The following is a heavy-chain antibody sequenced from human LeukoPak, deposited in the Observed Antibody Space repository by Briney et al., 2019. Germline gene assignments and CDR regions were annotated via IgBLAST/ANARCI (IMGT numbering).Heavy chain of an antibody. Sequence: GGSLRLSCAASGFTFSSYAMSWVRQAPGKGLEWVSYISSSSSTIYYADSVKGRFTISRDNAKNSLYLQMNSLRAEDTAVYYCARDSGIAVAGTYFDYWGQGTLVTVSS. J-gene: IGHJ4*02. CDR1: GFTFSSYA. CDR2: ISSSSSTI. V-gene: IGHV3-48*04. CDR3: ARDSGIAVAGTYFDY. D-gene: IGHD6-19*01.